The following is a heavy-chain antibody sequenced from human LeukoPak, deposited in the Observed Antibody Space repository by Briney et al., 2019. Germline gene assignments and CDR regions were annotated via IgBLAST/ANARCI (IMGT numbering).Heavy chain of an antibody. J-gene: IGHJ2*01. CDR1: GGSISSGGYY. CDR2: IYYSGST. CDR3: ARAVAVAGTNSYWYFDL. Sequence: SETLSLTCTVSGGSISSGGYYWSWIRQHPGKSLEWIGYIYYSGSTYYNPSLKSRVTISVDTSKNQFSLKLSSVTAADTAVYYCARAVAVAGTNSYWYFDLWGRGTLVTVSS. D-gene: IGHD6-19*01. V-gene: IGHV4-31*03.